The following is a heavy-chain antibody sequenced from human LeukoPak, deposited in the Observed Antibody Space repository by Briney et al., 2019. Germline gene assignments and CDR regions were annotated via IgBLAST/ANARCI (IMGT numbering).Heavy chain of an antibody. CDR2: ISTYNGNT. CDR1: GYTFIDYG. D-gene: IGHD1-26*01. V-gene: IGHV1-18*01. CDR3: ARETTREYYFDY. J-gene: IGHJ4*02. Sequence: ASVKVSCKASGYTFIDYGISWVRQAPGQGLEWMGWISTYNGNTNYAQKLQGRVTVTTDTSTSTAYMELRSLRSDDTAVYYCARETTREYYFDYWGQGTLVTVSS.